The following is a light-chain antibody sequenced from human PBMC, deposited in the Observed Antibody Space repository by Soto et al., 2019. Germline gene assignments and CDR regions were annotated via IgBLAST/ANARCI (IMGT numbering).Light chain of an antibody. Sequence: DIVMTQSPDSLVVSLGERATINCKSSQSILYSSNNKNYLAWYQQKPGQPPKLLIYWASTRESGVPDRFSGSGSGTDYTLTISSLQAEDVAVYYGQQYDSTPWTVGQGPKLGIK. J-gene: IGKJ1*01. CDR2: WAS. CDR1: QSILYSSNNKNY. CDR3: QQYDSTPWT. V-gene: IGKV4-1*01.